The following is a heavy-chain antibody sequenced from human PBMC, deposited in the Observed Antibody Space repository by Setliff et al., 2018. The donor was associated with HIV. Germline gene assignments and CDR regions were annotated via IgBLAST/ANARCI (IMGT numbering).Heavy chain of an antibody. CDR3: ASGKGVRGVIITGGLDV. J-gene: IGHJ6*04. CDR1: GHTFSNYD. V-gene: IGHV1-8*01. D-gene: IGHD3-10*01. CDR2: MNPNSGDT. Sequence: AASVKVSCKASGHTFSNYDVIWVRRATGQGLEWMGWMNPNSGDTGYAQKFQGRVIMTRDTSISTAYMELSSLTSADTAVYYCASGKGVRGVIITGGLDVWGKGTTVTVSS.